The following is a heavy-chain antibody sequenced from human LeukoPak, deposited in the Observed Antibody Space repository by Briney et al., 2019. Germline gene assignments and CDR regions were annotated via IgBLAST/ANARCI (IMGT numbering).Heavy chain of an antibody. CDR3: ARDMEAVAGGIDY. CDR1: GFTFSNYS. V-gene: IGHV3-21*01. J-gene: IGHJ4*02. Sequence: GGSLRLSCAASGFTFSNYSMNWVRQAPGKGLEWVSSISSSSSYIYYADSVKGRFTISRDNAKNSLYLQMNSLRAEDTAVYYCARDMEAVAGGIDYWGQGTLVTVSS. CDR2: ISSSSSYI. D-gene: IGHD6-19*01.